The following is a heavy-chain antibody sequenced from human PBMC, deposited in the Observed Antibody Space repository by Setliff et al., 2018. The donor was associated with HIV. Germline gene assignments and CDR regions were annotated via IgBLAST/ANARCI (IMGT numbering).Heavy chain of an antibody. CDR1: GGSISRHY. D-gene: IGHD3-22*01. V-gene: IGHV4-59*11. CDR2: VYYGGST. Sequence: SETLSLTCTVSGGSISRHYWSWIRQPPGKGLEWIGYVYYGGSTTYNPSLKSRVTISVDTSKNQFSLKLSSVTTADTAVYYCARSRTSSGYYGVTGYGMDVWGQGTTVTVSS. CDR3: ARSRTSSGYYGVTGYGMDV. J-gene: IGHJ6*02.